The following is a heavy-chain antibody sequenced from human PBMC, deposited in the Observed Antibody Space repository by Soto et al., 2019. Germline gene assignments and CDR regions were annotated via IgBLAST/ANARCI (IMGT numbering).Heavy chain of an antibody. D-gene: IGHD6-19*01. CDR1: GLTLSNYA. V-gene: IGHV3-30-3*01. CDR2: ISYDGSNR. J-gene: IGHJ4*02. CDR3: ARVKQAVAADY. Sequence: LRLSCAASGLTLSNYAMHWVRQAPGKGLEWVAVISYDGSNRYYADSVKGRFTISRDNSKNTLYLQMNSLRAEDTAVYYCARVKQAVAADYWGQGTLVTVSS.